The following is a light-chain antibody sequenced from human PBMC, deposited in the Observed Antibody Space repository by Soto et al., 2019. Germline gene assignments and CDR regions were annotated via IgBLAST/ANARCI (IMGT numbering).Light chain of an antibody. CDR1: QSISSN. CDR3: QQYNNWPFT. V-gene: IGKV3-15*01. CDR2: GAS. J-gene: IGKJ3*01. Sequence: EIVMTQSPATLSVSPGERATLSCRASQSISSNLAWYQQKPGQAPRLLIYGASTRATGIPATFSGSGSGTDFTLPISVLQSEDFAVYYCQQYNNWPFTFGPGNKVDIK.